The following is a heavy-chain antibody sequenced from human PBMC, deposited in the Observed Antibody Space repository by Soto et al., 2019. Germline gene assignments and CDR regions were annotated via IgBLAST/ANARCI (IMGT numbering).Heavy chain of an antibody. CDR3: ARSIAARRYNWFDP. Sequence: ASVKVSCKGSGYTFGRDGMHWVRQAPGQGLEWLAWINAINGDTKYSQRFQGRLTVSRDTSTSTAYMELSSLRSEDTAVYYCARSIAARRYNWFDPWGQGTLVTVSS. CDR1: GYTFGRDG. D-gene: IGHD6-6*01. J-gene: IGHJ5*02. V-gene: IGHV1-3*01. CDR2: INAINGDT.